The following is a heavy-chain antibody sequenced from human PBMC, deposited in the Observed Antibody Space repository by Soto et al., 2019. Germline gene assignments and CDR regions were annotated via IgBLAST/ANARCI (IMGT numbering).Heavy chain of an antibody. D-gene: IGHD6-6*01. Sequence: PSETLSLTCTVSGGSISSYYWNWIRQPPGKGLELIGYIYYSGSTNYNPSLNSRVTISVDTSKNQCTLKLSSVSAADTAVYYCARSKLAPHSSGMHVSGKVTTGTVSS. CDR1: GGSISSYY. CDR2: IYYSGST. CDR3: ARSKLAPHSSGMHV. J-gene: IGHJ6*04. V-gene: IGHV4-59*01.